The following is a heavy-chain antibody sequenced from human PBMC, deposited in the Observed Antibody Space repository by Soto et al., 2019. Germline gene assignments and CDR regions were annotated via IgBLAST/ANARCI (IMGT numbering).Heavy chain of an antibody. CDR1: GFTFRDYA. CDR3: AKGVPGIAVAGTGYFQH. J-gene: IGHJ1*01. V-gene: IGHV3-64*04. CDR2: ISSNGGNT. Sequence: SGGSLRLSCSASGFTFRDYAMHWVRQAPGKGLEYVSAISSNGGNTYYADSVRGRFTISRDNSKNTLYLQMNSLRAEDTAVYYCAKGVPGIAVAGTGYFQHWGQGTLVTVSS. D-gene: IGHD6-19*01.